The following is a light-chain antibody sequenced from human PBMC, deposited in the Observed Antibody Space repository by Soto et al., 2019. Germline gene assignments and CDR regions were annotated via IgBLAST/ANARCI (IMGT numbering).Light chain of an antibody. J-gene: IGKJ4*01. CDR2: AAS. V-gene: IGKV1-9*01. CDR3: QQLNSYPLT. Sequence: DIQLTQSPSFLSSSVGERVPITCRASQGISSYLAWYQQKQGKAPKLLIYAASTLPSGVPSRFSGSGSGTEGTITVSSLKKEDGATYYCQQLNSYPLTFGGGTKVDIK. CDR1: QGISSY.